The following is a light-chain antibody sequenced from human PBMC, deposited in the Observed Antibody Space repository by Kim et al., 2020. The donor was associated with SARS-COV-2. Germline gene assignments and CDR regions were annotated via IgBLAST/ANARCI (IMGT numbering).Light chain of an antibody. CDR1: SSDVGSYNL. CDR3: CSYAGST. CDR2: EGS. Sequence: GYPGQSITLSCTGTSSDVGSYNLVSWFQQHPGRAPKLMIYEGSKRPSGVSNRFSDSKSGNTASLTISGLQAEDEADYYCCSYAGSTIGGGTKLTVL. V-gene: IGLV2-23*01. J-gene: IGLJ2*01.